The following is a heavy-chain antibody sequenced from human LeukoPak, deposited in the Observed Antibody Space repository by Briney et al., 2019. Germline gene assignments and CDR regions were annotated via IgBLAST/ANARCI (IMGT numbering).Heavy chain of an antibody. CDR1: GGSFSGYY. CDR3: ARQYYYDSSGHSDYFGY. J-gene: IGHJ4*02. V-gene: IGHV4-34*01. D-gene: IGHD3-22*01. Sequence: SETLSLTCAVYGGSFSGYYWSWIRQPPGKGLEWIGEINHSGSTNYNPSLKSRVTISVDTSKNQFSLKLSSVTAADTAVYYCARQYYYDSSGHSDYFGYWGQGTLVTVSS. CDR2: INHSGST.